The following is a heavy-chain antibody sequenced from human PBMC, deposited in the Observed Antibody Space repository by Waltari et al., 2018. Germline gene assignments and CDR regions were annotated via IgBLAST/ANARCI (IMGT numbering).Heavy chain of an antibody. V-gene: IGHV3-64*01. D-gene: IGHD4-17*01. CDR1: EFIFSTYA. Sequence: EVQLVESGGGLVQPGGSLRLSCAASEFIFSTYAMHWVRQAPGKGLEFVSSISSNGDSTFYANSVKGRFTISRDNFKNTLYLHMGSLRAEDTAVYYCARDHYGDLTGGYFDYWGQGTLVTVSS. CDR3: ARDHYGDLTGGYFDY. CDR2: ISSNGDST. J-gene: IGHJ4*02.